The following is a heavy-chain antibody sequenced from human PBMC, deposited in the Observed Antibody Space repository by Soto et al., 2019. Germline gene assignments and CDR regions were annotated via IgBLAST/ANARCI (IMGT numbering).Heavy chain of an antibody. J-gene: IGHJ3*02. Sequence: EVQLEESGGDLVQPGGSLRLSCAASGFTLSAYWMPWVRQAPGKGLEWVANIKRDGSKKSYLDSVRGRFTISRDNVGNSLYLQMDSLRADDTALYYCARDVSPESTSLYLDAFAIWGQGKMVTVSS. CDR3: ARDVSPESTSLYLDAFAI. V-gene: IGHV3-7*03. D-gene: IGHD2-8*01. CDR1: GFTLSAYW. CDR2: IKRDGSKK.